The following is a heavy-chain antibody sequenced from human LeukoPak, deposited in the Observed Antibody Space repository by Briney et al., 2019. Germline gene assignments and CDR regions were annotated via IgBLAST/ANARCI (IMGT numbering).Heavy chain of an antibody. CDR3: ARVGGWQLPKFDY. CDR1: GFNFNAYA. J-gene: IGHJ4*02. CDR2: ISSGSSTI. V-gene: IGHV3-48*02. D-gene: IGHD2-15*01. Sequence: VESLTLSCAGSGFNFNAYAMNWVRQAPGKGLEWISYISSGSSTIYYSDSVRGRFSISRDNAENTVYLEMNSPGDEDTAVYYCARVGGWQLPKFDYWGRGTLVTVSP.